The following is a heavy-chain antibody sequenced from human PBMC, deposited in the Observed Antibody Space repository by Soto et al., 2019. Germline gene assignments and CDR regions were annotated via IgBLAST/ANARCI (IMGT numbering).Heavy chain of an antibody. V-gene: IGHV3-15*01. D-gene: IGHD2-21*02. CDR1: GFTFTNAW. Sequence: EVQLVESGGGLVKPGGSLTLSCVASGFTFTNAWMSWVRQAPGKGLEWVGRIKSNSDGGTTDYAAPVKGRFTISGDDSKNTLYLQMNSLRIEDTAVYYCTIDGAQIVLVTHWGHGTLVTVSS. J-gene: IGHJ4*01. CDR2: IKSNSDGGTT. CDR3: TIDGAQIVLVTH.